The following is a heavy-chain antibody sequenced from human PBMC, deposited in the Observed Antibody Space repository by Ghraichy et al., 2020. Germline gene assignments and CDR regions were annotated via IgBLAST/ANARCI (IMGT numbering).Heavy chain of an antibody. J-gene: IGHJ5*02. V-gene: IGHV3-48*02. CDR2: ISSSGSTI. Sequence: LSLTCVASGFTFSSYGMNWVRQAPGKGLEWVSYISSSGSTIYYADSVKGRFTISRDNAKNSLFLQMNSLRDEDTAVYYCARYLRSSPAFDPWGQGTLVTVSS. CDR1: GFTFSSYG. CDR3: ARYLRSSPAFDP. D-gene: IGHD6-13*01.